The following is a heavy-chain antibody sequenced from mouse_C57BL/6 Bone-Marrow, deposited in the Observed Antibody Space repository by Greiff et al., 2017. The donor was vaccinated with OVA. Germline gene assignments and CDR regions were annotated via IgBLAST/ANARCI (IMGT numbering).Heavy chain of an antibody. CDR3: AKPLYDYDVNYAMDY. CDR2: IWRGGST. CDR1: GFSLTSYG. J-gene: IGHJ4*01. Sequence: QVQLKESGPGLVQPSQSLSITCTVSGFSLTSYGVHWVRQSPGKGLEWLGVIWRGGSTDYNAAFMSRLSITKDNSKSQVFFKMNSLQADDTAIYYCAKPLYDYDVNYAMDYWGQGTSVTVSS. D-gene: IGHD2-4*01. V-gene: IGHV2-5*01.